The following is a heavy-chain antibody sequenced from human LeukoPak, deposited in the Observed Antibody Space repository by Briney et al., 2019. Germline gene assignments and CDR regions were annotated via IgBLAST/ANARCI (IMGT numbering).Heavy chain of an antibody. CDR1: GYTFTSYY. Sequence: ASVKASCKASGYTFTSYYMHWVRQAPGQGLEWMGIINPSGGSTSYAQKFQGRVTMTRDMSTSTVYMELSSLRSEDTAVYYCARSYYDSSGYPQAAFDIWGQGTMVTVSS. J-gene: IGHJ3*02. CDR3: ARSYYDSSGYPQAAFDI. CDR2: INPSGGST. V-gene: IGHV1-46*01. D-gene: IGHD3-22*01.